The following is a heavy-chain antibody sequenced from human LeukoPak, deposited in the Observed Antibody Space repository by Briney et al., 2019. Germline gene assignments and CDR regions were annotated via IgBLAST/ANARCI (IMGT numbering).Heavy chain of an antibody. D-gene: IGHD6-19*01. J-gene: IGHJ6*03. V-gene: IGHV4-61*02. CDR2: IYTSGST. CDR3: ARGVSGWYGAHYYYYMDV. Sequence: PSQTLSLTCTVSGNSISSGDNYWSWIRQPAGKGLEWIGRIYTSGSTNYNPSLKSRVTISGDTSKNQFSLRLSSVTAADTAVYYCARGVSGWYGAHYYYYMDVWGKGTTVTISS. CDR1: GNSISSGDNY.